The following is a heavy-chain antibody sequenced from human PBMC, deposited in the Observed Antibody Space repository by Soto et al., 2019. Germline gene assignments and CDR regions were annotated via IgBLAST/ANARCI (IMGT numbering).Heavy chain of an antibody. CDR2: ISYDGSNK. D-gene: IGHD2-2*02. V-gene: IGHV3-30*18. Sequence: QVQLVESGGGVVQPGRSLRLSCAASRFTFSSYGMHWVRQAPGKGLEWVAVISYDGSNKYYADSVKGRFTISRDNSKNTLYLQMNSLRAEDTAVYYCAKDNTAATLEGYYGMDVWGQGTTVTVSS. CDR1: RFTFSSYG. CDR3: AKDNTAATLEGYYGMDV. J-gene: IGHJ6*02.